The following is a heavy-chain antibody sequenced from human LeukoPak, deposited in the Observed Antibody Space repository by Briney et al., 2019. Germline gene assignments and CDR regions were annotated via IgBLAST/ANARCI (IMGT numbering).Heavy chain of an antibody. J-gene: IGHJ4*02. CDR3: ARYEEVRGVLFDY. Sequence: SVKVSCKASGGTFSSYAISWVRQAPGQGLEWMGRIIPILGIANYAQKFQGRVTITADKSTSTAYMELSSLRSEDTAVYYCARYEEVRGVLFDYWGQGTLVTVSS. CDR2: IIPILGIA. CDR1: GGTFSSYA. V-gene: IGHV1-69*04. D-gene: IGHD3-10*01.